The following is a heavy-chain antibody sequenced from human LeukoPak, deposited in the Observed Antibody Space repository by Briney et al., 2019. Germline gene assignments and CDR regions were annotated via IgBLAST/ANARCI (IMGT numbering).Heavy chain of an antibody. D-gene: IGHD4-17*01. CDR2: VYSSGTT. J-gene: IGHJ3*02. Sequence: GGSLRLSCAASGFTVSSNYMSWVRQAPGKGLEWVSVVYSSGTTYYADSVKGRFTISRVNSNNTLYLQMNSLRDEDTAVYYRARGPVTKFDIWGQGTILTVSS. V-gene: IGHV3-53*01. CDR3: ARGPVTKFDI. CDR1: GFTVSSNY.